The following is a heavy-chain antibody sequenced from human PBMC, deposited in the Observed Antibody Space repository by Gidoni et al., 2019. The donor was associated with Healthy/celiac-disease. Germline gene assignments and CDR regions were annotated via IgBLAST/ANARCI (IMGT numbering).Heavy chain of an antibody. J-gene: IGHJ4*02. Sequence: EVQLVESGGGLVKPGGSLRLYCAASEFTFSNAWMSWVRQAPGKGLEWVGRIKSKTDGGTTDYAAPVKGRFTISRDDSKNTLYLEMNSLKIEDTAMYYCTSEYYDSWSGSTLGYWGQGTLVTVSS. CDR1: EFTFSNAW. V-gene: IGHV3-15*01. CDR3: TSEYYDSWSGSTLGY. CDR2: IKSKTDGGTT. D-gene: IGHD3-3*01.